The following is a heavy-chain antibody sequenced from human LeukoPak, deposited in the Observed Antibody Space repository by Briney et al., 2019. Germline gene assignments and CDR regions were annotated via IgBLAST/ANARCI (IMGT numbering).Heavy chain of an antibody. Sequence: SVKVSCKASGGTFSSYAISWVRQAPGQGLEWMGGIIPIFGTANYAQKFQGRVTITTDESTSTAYMELSSLRSEDTAVYYCAGDNTAMVLGWFDPWGQGTLVTVSS. CDR3: AGDNTAMVLGWFDP. CDR2: IIPIFGTA. V-gene: IGHV1-69*05. D-gene: IGHD5-18*01. J-gene: IGHJ5*02. CDR1: GGTFSSYA.